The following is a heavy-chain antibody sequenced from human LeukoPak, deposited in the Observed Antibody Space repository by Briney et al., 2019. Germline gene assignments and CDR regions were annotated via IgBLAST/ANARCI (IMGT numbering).Heavy chain of an antibody. J-gene: IGHJ3*02. CDR3: ARGRSHTYYYDSSGYYYI. D-gene: IGHD3-22*01. V-gene: IGHV4-34*01. CDR2: INHSGST. CDR1: GGSLSGYY. Sequence: SETLSLTCAVYGGSLSGYYWSWIRQPPGKGLEWIGEINHSGSTNYNPSLKSRVTISVDTSKNQFSLKLSSVTAADTAVYYCARGRSHTYYYDSSGYYYIWGQGTMVTVSS.